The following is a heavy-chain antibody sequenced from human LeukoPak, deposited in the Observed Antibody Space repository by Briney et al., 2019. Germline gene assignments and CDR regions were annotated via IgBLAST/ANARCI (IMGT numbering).Heavy chain of an antibody. Sequence: SETLSLTCTVSGGSVSSYNWTWIRQPAGMGLELIGRIYTSGITNYSPSLKSRVTMSIDRSTNRFSLKLSSVTAADTAVYYCARDVRDSSGYYLRIFGYWGQGNLVTVSS. CDR2: IYTSGIT. D-gene: IGHD3-22*01. J-gene: IGHJ4*02. V-gene: IGHV4-4*07. CDR3: ARDVRDSSGYYLRIFGY. CDR1: GGSVSSYN.